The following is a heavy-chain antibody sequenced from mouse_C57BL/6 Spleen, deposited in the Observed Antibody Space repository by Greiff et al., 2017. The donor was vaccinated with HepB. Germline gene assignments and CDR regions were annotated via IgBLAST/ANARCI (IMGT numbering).Heavy chain of an antibody. V-gene: IGHV2-2*01. CDR3: AREGTTVEIDYYYAMDY. Sequence: VQVVESGPGLVQPSQSLSITCTVSGFSLTSYGVHWVRQSPGKGLEWLGVIWSGGSTDYNAAFISRLSISKDNSKSQVFFKMNSLQADDTAIYYCAREGTTVEIDYYYAMDYWGQGTSVTVSS. CDR2: IWSGGST. CDR1: GFSLTSYG. D-gene: IGHD1-1*01. J-gene: IGHJ4*01.